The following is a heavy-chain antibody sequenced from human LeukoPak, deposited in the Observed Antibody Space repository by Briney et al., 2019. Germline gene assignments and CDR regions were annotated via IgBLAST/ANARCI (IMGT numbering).Heavy chain of an antibody. CDR2: INSDGSST. CDR1: GFTFSSYW. Sequence: GGSLRLSCAASGFTFSSYWMHWVRQAPGKGLVWVSRINSDGSSTSFADSVKGRFTISRDNAKNTLYLQMNSLRAEDTAVYYCAATASYNWIDPWGQGTLVTVSS. CDR3: AATASYNWIDP. J-gene: IGHJ5*02. V-gene: IGHV3-74*01. D-gene: IGHD2-21*02.